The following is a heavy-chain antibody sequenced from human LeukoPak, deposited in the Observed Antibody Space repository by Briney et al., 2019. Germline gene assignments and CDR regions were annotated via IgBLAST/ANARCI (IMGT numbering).Heavy chain of an antibody. CDR1: GGSFSGYY. J-gene: IGHJ4*02. Sequence: SETLSLTCAVYGGSFSGYYWSWIRQPPGKGLEWIGEINHSGSTNYNPSLKSRVTISVDTSKNQFSLKLSSVTAADTAVYYCATCDYGDLVDYWGQGTLVTVSS. D-gene: IGHD4-17*01. CDR2: INHSGST. V-gene: IGHV4-34*01. CDR3: ATCDYGDLVDY.